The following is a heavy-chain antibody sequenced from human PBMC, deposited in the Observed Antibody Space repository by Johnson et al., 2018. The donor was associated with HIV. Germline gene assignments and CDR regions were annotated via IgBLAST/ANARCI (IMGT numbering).Heavy chain of an antibody. Sequence: EVQLVESGGGVVRPGGSLRLSCAASGFTFSSYDMHWVRQATGKGLEWVSAIGTAGDTYYPGSVKGRFTISRDNSKNTLYLQMNSLRAEDTAVYFCARGPIADDAFDIWGQGTMVTVSS. CDR3: ARGPIADDAFDI. CDR2: IGTAGDT. CDR1: GFTFSSYD. D-gene: IGHD3-16*02. V-gene: IGHV3-13*01. J-gene: IGHJ3*02.